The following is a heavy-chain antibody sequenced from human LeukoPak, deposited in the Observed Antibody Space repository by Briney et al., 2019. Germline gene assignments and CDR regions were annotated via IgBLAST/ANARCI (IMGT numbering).Heavy chain of an antibody. CDR2: ISGSGGST. CDR3: AKVPVVPAAPRVYYVDY. J-gene: IGHJ4*02. D-gene: IGHD2-2*01. V-gene: IGHV3-23*01. CDR1: GFTLSSYA. Sequence: GGSLRLSCAASGFTLSSYAMSWVRQAPGKGLEWVSAISGSGGSTYYADSVKGRFTISRDNSKNTQYLQMNSLRAEDTAVYYCAKVPVVPAAPRVYYVDYWGQGTLVTVSS.